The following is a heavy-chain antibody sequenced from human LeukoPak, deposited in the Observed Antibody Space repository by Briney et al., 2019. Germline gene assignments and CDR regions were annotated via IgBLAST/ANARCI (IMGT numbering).Heavy chain of an antibody. V-gene: IGHV1-18*01. CDR1: GYTFTSYG. D-gene: IGHD6-6*01. J-gene: IGHJ4*02. Sequence: GASVKVSCKASGYTFTSYGISWVRQAPGQGLEWMGWISAYNGNTNYAQKLQGRVTMTRDTSISTAYMELSRLRSDDTAVYYCARDHPYSSSSGMDYFDYWGQGTLVTVSS. CDR2: ISAYNGNT. CDR3: ARDHPYSSSSGMDYFDY.